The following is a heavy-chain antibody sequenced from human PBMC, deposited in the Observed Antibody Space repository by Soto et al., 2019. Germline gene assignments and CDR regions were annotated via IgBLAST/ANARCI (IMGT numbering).Heavy chain of an antibody. V-gene: IGHV3-23*01. CDR2: ISDSGDTT. J-gene: IGHJ4*02. D-gene: IGHD4-17*01. Sequence: EAQLLDSGGGLVQPGGSLRLSCAASGFTFSSYAMSWVRQAPGKGLEWVSTISDSGDTTYYADSVKGRFTISRNNSKNTLYLQMNSLRAEDTAVFYCARDTYGDPLWGQDDFDYWGQGTLVTVSS. CDR1: GFTFSSYA. CDR3: ARDTYGDPLWGQDDFDY.